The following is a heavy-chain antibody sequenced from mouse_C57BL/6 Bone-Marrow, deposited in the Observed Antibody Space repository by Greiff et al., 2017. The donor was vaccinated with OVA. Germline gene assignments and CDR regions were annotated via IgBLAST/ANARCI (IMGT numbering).Heavy chain of an antibody. CDR3: ARSWFAY. CDR1: GFTFSDYG. V-gene: IGHV5-17*01. CDR2: ISSGGSTI. J-gene: IGHJ3*01. Sequence: EVQVVESGGGLVKPGGSLKLSCAASGFTFSDYGMHWVRQAPGKGLEWVAYISSGGSTISYADTVTGRFTISRDNAKNTLFLQMTSLRSEDTAMYYCARSWFAYWGQGTLVTGSA.